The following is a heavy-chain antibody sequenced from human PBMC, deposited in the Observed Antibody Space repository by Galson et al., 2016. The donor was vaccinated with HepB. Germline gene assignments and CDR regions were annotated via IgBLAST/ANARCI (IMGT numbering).Heavy chain of an antibody. D-gene: IGHD1-1*01. CDR1: GFSFSTYG. Sequence: SLRLSCAASGFSFSTYGMNWVRHAPGKGLEWVAVIWHDGSNKYYADSVKGRFTISRDNSKNTLYLQMNTLRAEDTAIYYCARDDTGTDNGGMAVWGQGTTVTVSS. CDR3: ARDDTGTDNGGMAV. J-gene: IGHJ6*01. CDR2: IWHDGSNK. V-gene: IGHV3-33*01.